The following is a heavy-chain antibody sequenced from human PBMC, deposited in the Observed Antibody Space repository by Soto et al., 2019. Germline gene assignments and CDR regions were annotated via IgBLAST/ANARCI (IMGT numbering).Heavy chain of an antibody. CDR2: ISGSGGST. V-gene: IGHV3-23*01. CDR1: GFTFSTYA. J-gene: IGHJ2*01. D-gene: IGHD6-13*01. CDR3: AKGGAAAGMGYFDL. Sequence: EVQVLESGGGLVQPGGSLRLSCAASGFTFSTYAMSWVRQAPGKGLEWVSGISGSGGSTYYADSVKGRFTISRDYSKKTLFLQMSSLRAEDTAVYFCAKGGAAAGMGYFDLWGRGTLVTVSS.